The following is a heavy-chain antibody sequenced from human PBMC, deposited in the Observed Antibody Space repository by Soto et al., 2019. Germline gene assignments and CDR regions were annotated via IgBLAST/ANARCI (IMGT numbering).Heavy chain of an antibody. J-gene: IGHJ4*02. Sequence: EVQLVESGGGPVRPGGSLKLSCAASGFNFIPYSLSWVRQAPGKGLAWVASISSSAVYIDYADSVKGRFTISRDNANNSLYLQMNRLRAEDTATYYCVRDGLDYYDTERLYFDNWGQGTMVTVSS. CDR1: GFNFIPYS. D-gene: IGHD3-22*01. CDR2: ISSSAVYI. CDR3: VRDGLDYYDTERLYFDN. V-gene: IGHV3-21*01.